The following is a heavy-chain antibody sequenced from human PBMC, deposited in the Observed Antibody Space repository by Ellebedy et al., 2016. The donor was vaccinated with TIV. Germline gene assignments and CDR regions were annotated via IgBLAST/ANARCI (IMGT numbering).Heavy chain of an antibody. CDR3: GRGLNPMIMIDS. Sequence: PGGSLRLSCAASEFSFGSYVMNWVRRTPGRGLEWVSSISGSGHTSFYADPVKGRFTISRDNSRRTVSLQMNSLRAEDTAVYYCGRGLNPMIMIDSWGQGTLVTVSS. CDR2: ISGSGHTS. D-gene: IGHD3-16*01. CDR1: EFSFGSYV. J-gene: IGHJ4*02. V-gene: IGHV3-23*01.